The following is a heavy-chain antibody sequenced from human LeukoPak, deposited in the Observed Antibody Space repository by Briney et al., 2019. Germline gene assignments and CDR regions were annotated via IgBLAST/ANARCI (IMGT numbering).Heavy chain of an antibody. Sequence: GGSLRLSCAASGFTFSDYYMSWIRQAPGKGLEWVSYISSSGSTIYYADSVKGRFTISRDNAKNSLYLQMNSLRAEDTAVYYCARPISTRTYSSGYFPWNYYMDVWGKGTTVTVSS. CDR1: GFTFSDYY. CDR2: ISSSGSTI. CDR3: ARPISTRTYSSGYFPWNYYMDV. J-gene: IGHJ6*03. D-gene: IGHD3-22*01. V-gene: IGHV3-11*04.